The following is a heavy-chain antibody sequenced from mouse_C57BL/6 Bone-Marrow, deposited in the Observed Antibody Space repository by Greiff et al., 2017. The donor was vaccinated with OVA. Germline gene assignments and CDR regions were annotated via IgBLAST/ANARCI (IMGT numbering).Heavy chain of an antibody. CDR2: INPSSGYT. V-gene: IGHV1-4*01. J-gene: IGHJ3*01. Sequence: VQLQESGAELARPGASVKMSCKASGYTFTSYTMHWVKQRPGQGLEWIGYINPSSGYTKYNQKFKDKATLTADKSSSTAYMQLSSLTSEDSAVYYCARSGAWFADWGQGTLVTVSA. CDR3: ARSGAWFAD. CDR1: GYTFTSYT. D-gene: IGHD3-1*01.